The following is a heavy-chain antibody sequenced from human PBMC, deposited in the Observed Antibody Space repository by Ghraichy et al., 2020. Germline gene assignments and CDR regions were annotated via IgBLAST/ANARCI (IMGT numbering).Heavy chain of an antibody. CDR1: GFIFSPYW. CDR3: ASDPLAAAAWVRGFDP. D-gene: IGHD6-13*01. CDR2: IKQDGSVQ. V-gene: IGHV3-7*01. Sequence: GESLNISCAASGFIFSPYWMSWVRPAPGKGLEWVANIKQDGSVQYSVDSVKGRFPISRDNAKNSLYLQMNSLRAEDTAVYYCASDPLAAAAWVRGFDPWGQGTLVTVSS. J-gene: IGHJ5*02.